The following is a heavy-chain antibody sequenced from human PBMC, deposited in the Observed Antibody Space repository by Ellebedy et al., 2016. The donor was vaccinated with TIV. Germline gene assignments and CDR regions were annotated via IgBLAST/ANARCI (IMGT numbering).Heavy chain of an antibody. CDR1: GFTFDDYA. CDR3: AKDLGYCSSTSCYSAFDI. D-gene: IGHD2-2*02. V-gene: IGHV3-9*01. CDR2: ISWNSGSI. Sequence: GGSLRLXXAASGFTFDDYAMHWVRQAPGKGLEWVSGISWNSGSIGYADSVKGRFTISRDNAKNSLYLQMNSLRAEDTALYYCAKDLGYCSSTSCYSAFDIWGQGTMVTVSS. J-gene: IGHJ3*02.